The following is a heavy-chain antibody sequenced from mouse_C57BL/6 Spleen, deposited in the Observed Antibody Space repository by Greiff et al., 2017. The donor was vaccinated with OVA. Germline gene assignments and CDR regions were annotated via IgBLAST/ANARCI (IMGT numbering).Heavy chain of an antibody. CDR3: VRHEYGDY. CDR2: IRSTSNNYAT. J-gene: IGHJ4*01. D-gene: IGHD2-10*02. Sequence: EVKLQESGGGLVQPKGSLKLSCAASGFSFNTYAMNWVRQAPGKGLEWVARIRSTSNNYATNYADSVKDRFTISRDDSESMLYLQMNNLKTEDTAMYYCVRHEYGDYWGQGTSVTVSS. V-gene: IGHV10-1*01. CDR1: GFSFNTYA.